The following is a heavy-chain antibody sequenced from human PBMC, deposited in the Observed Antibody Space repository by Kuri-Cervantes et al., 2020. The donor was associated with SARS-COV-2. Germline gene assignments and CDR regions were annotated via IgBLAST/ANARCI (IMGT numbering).Heavy chain of an antibody. CDR1: GGSISSSSYF. V-gene: IGHV4-39*01. Sequence: SETLSLTCTVSGGSISSSSYFWGWIRQPPGKGLEWIGSIYYSGNTYYNPSLKSRVTISVDTSKNQFSLKLNSVTAADTAVYYCGRRHISRGNYYYYMDVWGKGTTVTVSS. CDR3: GRRHISRGNYYYYMDV. J-gene: IGHJ6*03. D-gene: IGHD2-21*01. CDR2: IYYSGNT.